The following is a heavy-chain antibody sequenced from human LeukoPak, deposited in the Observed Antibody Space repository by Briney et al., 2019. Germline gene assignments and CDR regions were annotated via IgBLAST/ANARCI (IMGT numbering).Heavy chain of an antibody. V-gene: IGHV4-59*01. Sequence: SETLSLTCTVSGGSISSCYWSWIRQPPGKGLEWIGYIYYSGSTNYNPPLKSRVTISVDTSKNQFSLKLSSVTAADTAVYYCAREGIAAAGTLFDYWGQGTLVTVSS. J-gene: IGHJ4*02. CDR2: IYYSGST. D-gene: IGHD6-13*01. CDR1: GGSISSCY. CDR3: AREGIAAAGTLFDY.